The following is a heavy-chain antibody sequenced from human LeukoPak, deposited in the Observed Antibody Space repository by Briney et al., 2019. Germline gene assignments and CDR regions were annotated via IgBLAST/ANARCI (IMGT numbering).Heavy chain of an antibody. CDR3: AKNFYGDYNVFFDY. J-gene: IGHJ4*02. CDR2: MYSGGST. V-gene: IGHV3-53*01. Sequence: GGSLRLSCAASGFTVSSYYMNWVRQAPGKGLEWVSIMYSGGSTYYADSVKGRFTISRDNSKNTLYLQMNSLRAEDTAVYYCAKNFYGDYNVFFDYWGQGTLVTVSS. CDR1: GFTVSSYY. D-gene: IGHD4-17*01.